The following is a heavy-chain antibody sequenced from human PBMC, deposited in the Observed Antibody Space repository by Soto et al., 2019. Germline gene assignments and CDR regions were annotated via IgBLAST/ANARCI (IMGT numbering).Heavy chain of an antibody. V-gene: IGHV3-23*01. CDR1: GFTFSSYA. D-gene: IGHD5-18*01. CDR3: ANSPWIQLWLGDY. J-gene: IGHJ4*02. CDR2: ISGSGGST. Sequence: EVQLLESGGGLVQPGGSLRLSCAASGFTFSSYAMSWVRQAPGKGLEWVSAISGSGGSTYYADSVKGRFTISRDNSKNTLYLQMNSLRAEDTAVYYCANSPWIQLWLGDYWGQGTLVTVSS.